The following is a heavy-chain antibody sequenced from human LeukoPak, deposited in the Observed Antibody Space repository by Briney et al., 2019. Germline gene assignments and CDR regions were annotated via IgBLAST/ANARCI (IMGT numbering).Heavy chain of an antibody. CDR3: ARQRGWSRVFDY. CDR2: IYPSGST. J-gene: IGHJ4*02. CDR1: GYSISSGYY. V-gene: IGHV4-38-2*02. D-gene: IGHD6-19*01. Sequence: SETLSLTCTVSGYSISSGYYWGWIRQPPGKGLEWIGSIYPSGSTYYNPSLKSRVTISVDTSKNQFSLKLSSVTAADTAVYYCARQRGWSRVFDYWGQGTLVTISS.